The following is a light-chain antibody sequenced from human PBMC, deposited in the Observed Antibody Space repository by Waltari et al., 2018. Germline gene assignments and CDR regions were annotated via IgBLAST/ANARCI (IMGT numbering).Light chain of an antibody. CDR3: QQRINWPIT. V-gene: IGKV3-11*01. CDR1: QSVSSS. Sequence: EIVLTQSPATLSLSPGESATLSCTASQSVSSSLAWYQQQPGQAPRLLIDDASNRATGIPARFSGSGSGTDFTLTISSLEPEDFVVYYCQQRINWPITFGQGTRLEIK. J-gene: IGKJ5*01. CDR2: DAS.